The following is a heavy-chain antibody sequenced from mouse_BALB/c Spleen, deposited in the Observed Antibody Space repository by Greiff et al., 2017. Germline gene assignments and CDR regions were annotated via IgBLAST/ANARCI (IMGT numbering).Heavy chain of an antibody. D-gene: IGHD2-1*01. CDR1: GFSLTSYG. CDR3: AKGKWGNYVLAWFAY. Sequence: VHLVESGPGLVAPSQSLSITCTVSGFSLTSYGVHWVRQPPGKGLEWLGVIWAGGSTNYNSALMSRLSISKDNSKSQVFLKMNSLQTDDTAMYYCAKGKWGNYVLAWFAYWGQGTLVTVSA. V-gene: IGHV2-9*02. J-gene: IGHJ3*01. CDR2: IWAGGST.